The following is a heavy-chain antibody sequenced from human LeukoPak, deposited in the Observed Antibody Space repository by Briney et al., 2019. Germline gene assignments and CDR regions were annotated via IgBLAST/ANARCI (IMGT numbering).Heavy chain of an antibody. J-gene: IGHJ4*02. CDR3: SRESGPFCPFGC. CDR2: ISLAGQT. CDR1: GGSISGTNW. D-gene: IGHD3-9*01. Sequence: SETLSLTCGVSGGSISGTNWWSWVRQPPGQGLEWIGEISLAGQTNFNPSLNGRVTMSLDKSSNQLSLHLTSVIAADTATYFCSRESGPFCPFGCWGQGTLVTVSS. V-gene: IGHV4/OR15-8*02.